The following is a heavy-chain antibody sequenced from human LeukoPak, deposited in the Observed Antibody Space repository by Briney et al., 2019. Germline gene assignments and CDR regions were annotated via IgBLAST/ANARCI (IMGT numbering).Heavy chain of an antibody. J-gene: IGHJ4*02. Sequence: SETLSLTCTVSGGSISSGGYYWSWIRQHPGKGLEWIGYIYYSGSTNYNPSLKSRVTISVDTSKNQFSLKLSPVTAADTAVYYCASTYDFYGDYATFDYWGQGTLVTVSS. CDR2: IYYSGST. V-gene: IGHV4-61*08. D-gene: IGHD4-17*01. CDR1: GGSISSGGYY. CDR3: ASTYDFYGDYATFDY.